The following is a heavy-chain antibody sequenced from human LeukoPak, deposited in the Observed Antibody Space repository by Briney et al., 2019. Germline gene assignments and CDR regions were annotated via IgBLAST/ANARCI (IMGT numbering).Heavy chain of an antibody. Sequence: PSETLSLTCTVSGGSISSGSYYWSWIRQPAGKGLEWIGRIYTSGSTNYNPSLKSRVTISVDTSKNQFSLKLSSVTAADTAVYYCARTLAAGSSDYWGQGALVSVSS. D-gene: IGHD3-10*01. CDR3: ARTLAAGSSDY. CDR2: IYTSGST. J-gene: IGHJ4*02. V-gene: IGHV4-61*02. CDR1: GGSISSGSYY.